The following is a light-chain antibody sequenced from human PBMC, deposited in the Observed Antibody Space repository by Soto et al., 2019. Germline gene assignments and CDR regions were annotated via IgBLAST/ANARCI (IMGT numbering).Light chain of an antibody. J-gene: IGKJ1*01. Sequence: VLTQSPGTLSLSPGERATLSCRASQSVSTNYLAWYQQKPGQAPRLLIYGASIRATGIPDRFSGSGSGTEFTLTISSLQSEDFAVYYCQQYNNWWTFGQGTKVDIK. CDR2: GAS. CDR1: QSVSTNY. CDR3: QQYNNWWT. V-gene: IGKV3-20*01.